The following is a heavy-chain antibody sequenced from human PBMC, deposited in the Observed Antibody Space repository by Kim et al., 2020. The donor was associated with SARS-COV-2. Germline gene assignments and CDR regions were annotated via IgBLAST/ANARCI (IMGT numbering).Heavy chain of an antibody. J-gene: IGHJ5*02. V-gene: IGHV4-34*01. CDR1: GGSFSGYY. CDR3: ARGRYSSSWFAP. Sequence: SETLSLTCAVYGGSFSGYYWSWIRQPPGKGLEWIGEINHSGSTNYNPSLKSRVTISVDTSKNQFSLKLSSVTAADTAVYYCARGRYSSSWFAPWGQGTLVTVSS. D-gene: IGHD6-13*01. CDR2: INHSGST.